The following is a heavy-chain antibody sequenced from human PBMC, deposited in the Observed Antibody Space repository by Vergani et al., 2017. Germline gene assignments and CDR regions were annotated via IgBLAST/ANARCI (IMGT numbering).Heavy chain of an antibody. CDR2: ISYDGSNK. V-gene: IGHV3-30*18. J-gene: IGHJ4*02. D-gene: IGHD1-26*01. CDR3: AKDXHLWELLSWHYFDY. Sequence: QVQLVESGGGVVQPGRSLRLSCTASGFTFSSFAMHWVRQAPGKGLEWVAVISYDGSNKYYADSVKGRFTISRDNSKNTLYLQMNSLRAEDTAVYYCAKDXHLWELLSWHYFDYWGQGTLVTVSS. CDR1: GFTFSSFA.